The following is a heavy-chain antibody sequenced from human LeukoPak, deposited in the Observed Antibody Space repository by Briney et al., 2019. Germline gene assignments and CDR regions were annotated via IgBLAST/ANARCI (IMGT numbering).Heavy chain of an antibody. CDR3: ARTPNYYDSSGPYYFDY. CDR1: GFTFSSYS. J-gene: IGHJ4*02. V-gene: IGHV3-21*01. D-gene: IGHD3-22*01. Sequence: GGSLRLSCAASGFTFSSYSMNWVRQAPGKGLEWVSSISSSSSYIYYADSVKGRFTISRDNAKNSLYLQMNSLRAEDTAVYYCARTPNYYDSSGPYYFDYWGQGTLVTVSS. CDR2: ISSSSSYI.